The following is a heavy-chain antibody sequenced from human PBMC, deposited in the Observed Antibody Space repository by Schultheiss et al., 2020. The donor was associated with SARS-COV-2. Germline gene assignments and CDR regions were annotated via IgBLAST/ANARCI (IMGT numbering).Heavy chain of an antibody. CDR1: GGTFSSYA. Sequence: ASVKVSCKASGGTFSSYAISWVRQAPGQGLEWMGWISAYNGNTNYAQKLQGRVTMTTDTSTSTAYMELRSLRSDDTAVYYCAREGPTTGGFDYWGQGTLVTVSS. V-gene: IGHV1-18*01. CDR2: ISAYNGNT. D-gene: IGHD4-11*01. J-gene: IGHJ4*02. CDR3: AREGPTTGGFDY.